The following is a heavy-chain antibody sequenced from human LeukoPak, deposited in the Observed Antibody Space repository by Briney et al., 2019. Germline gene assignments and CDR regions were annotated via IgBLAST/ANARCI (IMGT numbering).Heavy chain of an antibody. CDR2: IDERSTV. D-gene: IGHD5-18*01. CDR1: GFTFSSLP. CDR3: ATYSYGLRSFDY. J-gene: IGHJ4*02. Sequence: GGSLRLSCAASGFTFSSLPMNWVRQAPRKGLEWVANIDERSTVNYADSVKGRFTISRDNAKNPLYLQMNGLRDEDTTVYYCATYSYGLRSFDYWGRGTLVTVSS. V-gene: IGHV3-48*02.